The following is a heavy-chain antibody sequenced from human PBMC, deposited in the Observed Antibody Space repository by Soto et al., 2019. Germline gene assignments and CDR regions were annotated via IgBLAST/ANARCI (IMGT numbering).Heavy chain of an antibody. D-gene: IGHD6-13*01. J-gene: IGHJ4*02. CDR1: GGSISSGGYS. Sequence: SETLSLTCAVSGGSISSGGYSWSWIRQPPGKGLEWIGYIYHSGSTYYNPSLKSRVTISVDRSKNQFSLKLSSVTAADTAVYYCARGGRYIPGYSSSWYYGYWGQGTLVTVSS. CDR3: ARGGRYIPGYSSSWYYGY. CDR2: IYHSGST. V-gene: IGHV4-30-2*01.